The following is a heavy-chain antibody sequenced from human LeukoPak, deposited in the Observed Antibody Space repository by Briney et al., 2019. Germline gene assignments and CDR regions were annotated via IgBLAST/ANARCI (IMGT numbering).Heavy chain of an antibody. CDR3: AREGVAVAGITDY. D-gene: IGHD6-19*01. CDR1: GFAFSGYW. J-gene: IGHJ4*02. CDR2: IKQDGSEK. V-gene: IGHV3-7*01. Sequence: GSLRLSCAASGFAFSGYWMTWVRQAPGRGLEWVANIKQDGSEKYYVDSVKGRFTISRDNAKNSLYLQMNSLRAEDTAVYYCAREGVAVAGITDYWGQGTLVTVSS.